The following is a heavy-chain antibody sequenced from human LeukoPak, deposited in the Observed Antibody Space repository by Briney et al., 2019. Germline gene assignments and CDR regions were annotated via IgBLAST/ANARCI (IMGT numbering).Heavy chain of an antibody. J-gene: IGHJ3*02. CDR3: ARTGEYSGSGPSWAFDI. Sequence: SETLSLTCSLSGGSITNYYWSWIRQPPGKGLEWVSWIYFSGNNDYYPSLKSQVPISLGTSNNQFPLRLTSVTTSDTAVYYCARTGEYSGSGPSWAFDIWGQGTMVTVSS. CDR1: GGSITNYY. CDR2: IYFSGNN. D-gene: IGHD3-10*01. V-gene: IGHV4-59*01.